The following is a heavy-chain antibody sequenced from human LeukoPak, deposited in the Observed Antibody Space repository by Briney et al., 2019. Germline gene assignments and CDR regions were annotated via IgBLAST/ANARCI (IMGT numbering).Heavy chain of an antibody. CDR1: GGSISSGGYY. V-gene: IGHV4-31*03. CDR3: ARGVKTYYDILTGYHYYFDY. J-gene: IGHJ4*02. Sequence: SETLSLTCTVSGGSISSGGYYWSWIRQHPGKGLEWIGYIYYSGSTYYNPSLKSRVTISVDTSKNQFSLKLSSVTAADTAVYYRARGVKTYYDILTGYHYYFDYWGQGTLVTVSS. D-gene: IGHD3-9*01. CDR2: IYYSGST.